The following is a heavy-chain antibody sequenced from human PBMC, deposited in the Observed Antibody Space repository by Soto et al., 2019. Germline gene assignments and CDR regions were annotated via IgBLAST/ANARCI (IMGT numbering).Heavy chain of an antibody. J-gene: IGHJ6*02. D-gene: IGHD6-13*01. CDR1: GYTFTSYG. Sequence: GASVKVSCKASGYTFTSYGISWVRQAPGQGLEWMGWISAYNGNTNYAQKLQGRVTMTTDTSTSTAYMELRSLRSDDTAVYYCARDAAAAGSYYYYYGMDVWGQGTTVTVSS. V-gene: IGHV1-18*04. CDR2: ISAYNGNT. CDR3: ARDAAAAGSYYYYYGMDV.